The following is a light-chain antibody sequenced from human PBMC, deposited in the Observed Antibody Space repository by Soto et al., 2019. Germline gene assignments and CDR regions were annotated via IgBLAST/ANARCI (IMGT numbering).Light chain of an antibody. Sequence: DVVMTQSPLSLPVTLGQPASISCRSSQSLVHSDGNTYLSWFQQRPGQSPRRLIYKVSNRDSGVPDRFSGSGSGTDFTLKISRVEAEDVGVSYCMQGTHWPQYTFGQGTKLEIK. CDR1: QSLVHSDGNTY. CDR2: KVS. V-gene: IGKV2-30*02. J-gene: IGKJ2*01. CDR3: MQGTHWPQYT.